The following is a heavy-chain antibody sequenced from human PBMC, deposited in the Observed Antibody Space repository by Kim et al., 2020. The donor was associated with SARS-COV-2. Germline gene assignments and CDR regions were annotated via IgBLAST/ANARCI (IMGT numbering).Heavy chain of an antibody. Sequence: KGRFTISRDNSKNTLYLQMNSLRAEDTAVYYCAKIGANCNYVRYYYGMDVWGQGTTVTVSS. CDR3: AKIGANCNYVRYYYGMDV. J-gene: IGHJ6*02. D-gene: IGHD1-7*01. V-gene: IGHV3-23*01.